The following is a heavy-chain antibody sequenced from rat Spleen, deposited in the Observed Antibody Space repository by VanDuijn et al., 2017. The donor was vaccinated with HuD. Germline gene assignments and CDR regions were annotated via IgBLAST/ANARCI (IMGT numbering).Heavy chain of an antibody. CDR2: ISYEGSGT. Sequence: EVQLVESGGGLVQPGGSMKLSCAASGFTFSDYYMAWVRQAPKKGLEWVASISYEGSGTYYGDSVKGRFTISRDNAKSTLFLQINSLRSEDTAIYYCARTWELDYWGQGVMVTVSS. CDR3: ARTWELDY. CDR1: GFTFSDYY. V-gene: IGHV5-22*01. D-gene: IGHD5-1*01. J-gene: IGHJ2*01.